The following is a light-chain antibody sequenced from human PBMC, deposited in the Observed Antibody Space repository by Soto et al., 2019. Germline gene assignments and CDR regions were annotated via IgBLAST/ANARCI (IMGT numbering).Light chain of an antibody. CDR3: QQYGNSPPT. CDR2: GTS. CDR1: QSLSSTY. Sequence: EIVLTQSPGTLSFSPGERATLSCRASQSLSSTYLAWYQQKPGQAPRLLIYGTSSRATGLPDRFSGSGSATDFTLTISRLEPEDFAVYHCQQYGNSPPTFGGGTKVEI. J-gene: IGKJ4*01. V-gene: IGKV3-20*01.